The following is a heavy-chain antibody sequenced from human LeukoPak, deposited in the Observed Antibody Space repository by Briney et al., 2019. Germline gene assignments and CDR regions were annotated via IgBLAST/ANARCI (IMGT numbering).Heavy chain of an antibody. CDR1: GFTFNNYG. V-gene: IGHV3-21*01. Sequence: GGSLRLSCAASGFTFNNYGLNWVRQAPGKGLEWVSSISNNSGDIHYADSVKGRFTISRDNAKNSLFLQMNSLRAEDTAVYYCARDQTPGVVTADFDYWGQGTLVTVSS. CDR3: ARDQTPGVVTADFDY. D-gene: IGHD2-21*02. J-gene: IGHJ4*02. CDR2: ISNNSGDI.